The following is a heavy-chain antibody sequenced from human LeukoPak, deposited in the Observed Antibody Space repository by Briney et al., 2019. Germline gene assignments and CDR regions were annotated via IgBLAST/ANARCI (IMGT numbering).Heavy chain of an antibody. D-gene: IGHD3-9*01. CDR2: IYTSGST. CDR1: GGSISSGSYY. Sequence: SETLSLACTVSGGSISSGSYYWSWIRQPAGKGLEWIERIYTSGSTNYNPSLKSRVTISVDTSKNQFSLKLSSVTAADTAVYYCAREGDILTRDAFDIWGQGTMVTVSS. CDR3: AREGDILTRDAFDI. J-gene: IGHJ3*02. V-gene: IGHV4-61*02.